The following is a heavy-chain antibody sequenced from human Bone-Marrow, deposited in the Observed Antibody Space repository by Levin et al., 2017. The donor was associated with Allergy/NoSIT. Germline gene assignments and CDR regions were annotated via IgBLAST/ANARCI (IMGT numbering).Heavy chain of an antibody. CDR2: IRGNADGGTV. CDR3: TTDRDGDESVVGSVFTRGTSFHL. D-gene: IGHD2-2*01. V-gene: IGHV3-15*07. Sequence: SGGSLRLSCAASGFSFTGAWMNWVRQAPGKGLEWAGRIRGNADGGTVDYAAPVKGRFTISRDDSTKTLYLQMNSLKIEDTGVYYCTTDRDGDESVVGSVFTRGTSFHLWGQGTMVTVSS. CDR1: GFSFTGAW. J-gene: IGHJ3*01.